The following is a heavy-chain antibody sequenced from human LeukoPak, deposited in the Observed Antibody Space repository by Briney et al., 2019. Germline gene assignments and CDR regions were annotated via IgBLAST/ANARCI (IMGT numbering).Heavy chain of an antibody. V-gene: IGHV1-46*01. Sequence: ASVTVSCTASGSTFTRYYIHWVRQAPGQGLDWMGMINPSSGSTRFAQMFQDRVTMTRDTSTSAVYMELRSLTSEDTAMYYCARTYSSSWSYFDSWGQGTLVTVSS. D-gene: IGHD6-13*01. CDR1: GSTFTRYY. CDR2: INPSSGST. CDR3: ARTYSSSWSYFDS. J-gene: IGHJ4*02.